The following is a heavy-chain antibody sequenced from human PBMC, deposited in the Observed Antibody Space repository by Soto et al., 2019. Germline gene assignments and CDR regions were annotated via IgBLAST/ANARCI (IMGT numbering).Heavy chain of an antibody. V-gene: IGHV4-34*01. D-gene: IGHD3-22*01. Sequence: SETLTLTCAVYGGSFSGYYWSWIRQPPGKGLEWIGEINHSGSTNYNPSLKSRVTISVDTSKNQFSLKLSSVTAADTAVYYCARGPWYYDSSGLVDYWGQGTLVTVSS. CDR2: INHSGST. CDR1: GGSFSGYY. J-gene: IGHJ4*02. CDR3: ARGPWYYDSSGLVDY.